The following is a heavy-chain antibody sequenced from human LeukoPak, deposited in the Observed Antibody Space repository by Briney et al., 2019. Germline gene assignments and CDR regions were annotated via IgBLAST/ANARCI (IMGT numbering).Heavy chain of an antibody. V-gene: IGHV1-2*02. CDR1: GYTFTGYY. J-gene: IGHJ4*02. CDR2: INPNSGGT. Sequence: ASVKVSCKASGYTFTGYYMHWVRQAPGQGLEWMGWINPNSGGTNYAQKFQGRVTMTRDTSISTAYMELSSLRSDDTAVYYCARDARITVAGWFDYWGQRTLVTVSS. D-gene: IGHD6-19*01. CDR3: ARDARITVAGWFDY.